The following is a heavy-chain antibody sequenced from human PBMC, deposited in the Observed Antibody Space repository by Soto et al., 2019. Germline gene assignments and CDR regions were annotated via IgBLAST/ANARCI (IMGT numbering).Heavy chain of an antibody. J-gene: IGHJ4*02. D-gene: IGHD3-16*02. CDR3: ARDTLMITFGGVIVTNHFDY. V-gene: IGHV1-46*03. CDR2: INPSGGST. Sequence: ASVKVSCKASGYTFTSYYMHWVRQAPGQGLECMGIINPSGGSTSYAQKFQGRVTMTRDTSTSTVYMELSSLRSEDTAVYYCARDTLMITFGGVIVTNHFDYWGQGTLVTVSS. CDR1: GYTFTSYY.